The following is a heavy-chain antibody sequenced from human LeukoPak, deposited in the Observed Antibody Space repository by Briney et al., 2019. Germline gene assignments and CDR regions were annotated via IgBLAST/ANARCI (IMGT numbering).Heavy chain of an antibody. D-gene: IGHD3-3*01. J-gene: IGHJ3*02. V-gene: IGHV1-69*04. Sequence: SVKVSCKASGGTFSSYAISWVRQAPGQGLEWMGRIIPILGIANYAQKFQGRVTITADKSTSTAYMELSSLRSEDTAVYYCARADFSASGVRSAFDIWGQGTMVTVSS. CDR1: GGTFSSYA. CDR2: IIPILGIA. CDR3: ARADFSASGVRSAFDI.